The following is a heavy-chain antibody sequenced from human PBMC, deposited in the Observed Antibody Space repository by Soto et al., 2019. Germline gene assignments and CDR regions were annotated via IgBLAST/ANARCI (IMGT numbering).Heavy chain of an antibody. Sequence: GGSLRLSCAASGFTFSSYWMSWVRQAPGKGLEWVANIKQDGSEKYYVDSVKGRFTISRDNAKNSLYLQMNSLRAEDTAVYYCARGESFAAVAGDFDYWGQGTLVTVSS. CDR2: IKQDGSEK. D-gene: IGHD6-19*01. J-gene: IGHJ4*02. CDR3: ARGESFAAVAGDFDY. CDR1: GFTFSSYW. V-gene: IGHV3-7*04.